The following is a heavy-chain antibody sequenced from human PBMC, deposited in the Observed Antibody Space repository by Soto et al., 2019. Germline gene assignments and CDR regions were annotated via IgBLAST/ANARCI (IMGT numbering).Heavy chain of an antibody. D-gene: IGHD7-27*01. CDR1: GYTFTSYD. CDR2: MNPNSGNT. CDR3: ARGPRNWGVDY. V-gene: IGHV1-8*01. J-gene: IGHJ4*02. Sequence: QVQLVQSGAEVRKPGASVKVSCKAAGYTFTSYDINWMRRATGQGVEWMGWMNPNSGNTGYAQKFQGRVSMTRDTSISTAFMELSSLRSEDAAVYYCARGPRNWGVDYWGQGTLVTVSS.